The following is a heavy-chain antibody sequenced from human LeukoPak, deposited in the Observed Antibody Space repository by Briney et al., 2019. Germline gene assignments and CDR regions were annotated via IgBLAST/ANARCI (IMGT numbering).Heavy chain of an antibody. Sequence: GGSLRLSCAGSGFTFNSYAMNWVRQAPGKGPEWVSGISDSSGSTYYADSVKGRFTISRDNSKSTLYLQMNSLRAEDTAVYYCAKGVVGYGSGWYGSYWGQGTLVTVSS. V-gene: IGHV3-23*01. CDR3: AKGVVGYGSGWYGSY. J-gene: IGHJ4*02. CDR2: ISDSSGST. CDR1: GFTFNSYA. D-gene: IGHD6-19*01.